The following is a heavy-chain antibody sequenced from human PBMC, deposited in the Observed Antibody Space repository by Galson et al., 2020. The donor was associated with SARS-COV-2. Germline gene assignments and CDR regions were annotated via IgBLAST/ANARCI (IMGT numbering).Heavy chain of an antibody. CDR2: ISGSGGST. CDR1: GFTFSSYA. Sequence: GGSLRLSCAASGFTFSSYAMSWVRQAPGKGLEWVSAISGSGGSTYYADSVKGRFTISRDNSKNTLYLQMNSLRAEDTAVYYCAKPGTMIPDYPPWVYYGMDVWGQGTTVTVSS. CDR3: AKPGTMIPDYPPWVYYGMDV. V-gene: IGHV3-23*01. D-gene: IGHD4-17*01. J-gene: IGHJ6*02.